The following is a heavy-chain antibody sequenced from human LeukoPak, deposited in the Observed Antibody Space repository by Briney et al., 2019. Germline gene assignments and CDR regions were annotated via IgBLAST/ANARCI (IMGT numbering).Heavy chain of an antibody. D-gene: IGHD2-2*01. Sequence: PGRSLRLSCAASGFTFSSYGMHWVRQAPGKGLEWVAVRSYDGSNKYYADSVKGRFTISRDNSKNTLYLQMNSLRAEDTAVYYCAKDYCSSTSCYFWDYWGQGTLVTVSS. V-gene: IGHV3-30*18. CDR1: GFTFSSYG. CDR2: RSYDGSNK. J-gene: IGHJ4*02. CDR3: AKDYCSSTSCYFWDY.